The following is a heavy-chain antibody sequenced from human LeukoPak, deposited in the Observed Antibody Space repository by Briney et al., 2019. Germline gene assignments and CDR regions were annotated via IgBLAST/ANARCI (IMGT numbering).Heavy chain of an antibody. CDR2: ISSGSGTI. CDR3: ARERGSYGMDV. D-gene: IGHD1-26*01. Sequence: PGGSLRLSCAASGFTFSSYSMNWVRQVPGKGLEWVSYISSGSGTIYYADSVKGRFTISRDNAKNSLYLQMSSLRDEDTAVYYCARERGSYGMDVWGQGTTVTVSS. CDR1: GFTFSSYS. J-gene: IGHJ6*02. V-gene: IGHV3-48*02.